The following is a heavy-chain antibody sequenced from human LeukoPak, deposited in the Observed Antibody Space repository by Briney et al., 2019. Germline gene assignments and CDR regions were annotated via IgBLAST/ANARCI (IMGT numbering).Heavy chain of an antibody. CDR3: ARGATRATRHFDL. V-gene: IGHV3-23*01. J-gene: IGHJ2*01. CDR2: IGGPGAPT. D-gene: IGHD2-15*01. Sequence: QSGGSLRLSCVASGFTFSSYSLTWVRQTPEKGLARVSIIGGPGAPTFYADSVEGRFTISRDNSKNTVYLQMNSLRAEDTALYFCARGATRATRHFDLWGRGTLVTVSS. CDR1: GFTFSSYS.